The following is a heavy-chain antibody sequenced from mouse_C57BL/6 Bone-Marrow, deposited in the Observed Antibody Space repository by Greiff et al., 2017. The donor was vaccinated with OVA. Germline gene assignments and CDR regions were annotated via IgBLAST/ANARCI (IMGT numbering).Heavy chain of an antibody. CDR3: ARLGYWDDCFNY. J-gene: IGHJ2*03. CDR2: IYPRSGNT. V-gene: IGHV1-81*01. Sequence: VQLQQSGAELARPGASVKLSCKASGYTFTSYGISWVKQRTGQGLEWIGEIYPRSGNTYYNEKVKGKATLTADKSSSTAYRELRSLTSEDTAVYFCARLGYWDDCFNYGGQGTGLTVSS. CDR1: GYTFTSYG. D-gene: IGHD4-1*01.